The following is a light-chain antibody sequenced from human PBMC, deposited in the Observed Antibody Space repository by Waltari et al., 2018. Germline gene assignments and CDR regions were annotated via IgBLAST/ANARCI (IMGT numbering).Light chain of an antibody. V-gene: IGLV2-14*01. J-gene: IGLJ1*01. Sequence: QSALTQPASVSGSPGQSITISCSGTDSDVGAYDFVSWYQQHPGKAPHLIIYEVSNRPYGFSNRVSASKLGNTASLTISGLQAEDEADYYCSSYTTSSAPGVFGTGTRVTVL. CDR1: DSDVGAYDF. CDR2: EVS. CDR3: SSYTTSSAPGV.